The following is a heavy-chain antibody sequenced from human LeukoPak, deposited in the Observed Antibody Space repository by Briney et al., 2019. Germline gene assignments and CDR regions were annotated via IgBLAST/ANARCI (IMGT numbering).Heavy chain of an antibody. V-gene: IGHV1-18*01. Sequence: ASVKVSCKASGYTFTNYVISWVRQAPGQGLEWMGWISAYKGNTNYAQKLHGRVTVTTDTSTSTAYLELRSLRSDDTAVYYCARDTGVYSSSWIDYWGQGTLVTVSS. CDR3: ARDTGVYSSSWIDY. CDR1: GYTFTNYV. CDR2: ISAYKGNT. J-gene: IGHJ4*02. D-gene: IGHD6-6*01.